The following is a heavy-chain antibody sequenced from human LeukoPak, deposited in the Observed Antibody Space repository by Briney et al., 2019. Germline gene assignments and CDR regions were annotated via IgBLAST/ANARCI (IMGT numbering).Heavy chain of an antibody. D-gene: IGHD2-2*01. V-gene: IGHV4-38-2*02. CDR2: LYHSGAT. Sequence: SEALSLTCTVSGFPISGGYFWGWIRQPPGRGLEWIGSLYHSGATYYNPSLKSRVTISLDTSKNQFSLKLTSVTAADTAVYYCATSRGSGSGTAWFDPWGQGTLVTVSS. CDR3: ATSRGSGSGTAWFDP. CDR1: GFPISGGYF. J-gene: IGHJ5*02.